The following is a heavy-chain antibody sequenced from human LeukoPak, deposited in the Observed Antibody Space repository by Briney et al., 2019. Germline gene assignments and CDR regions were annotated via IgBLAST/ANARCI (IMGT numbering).Heavy chain of an antibody. Sequence: GASVKVSCKASGYTFTSYAMHWVRQAPGQRLEWMGWINAGNGNTKYSQKFQGRVTITRDTSASTAYMELSSLRSEDTAVYYCAKPNIVVVPAARALVDWGQGTLVTVSS. D-gene: IGHD2-2*01. CDR1: GYTFTSYA. CDR3: AKPNIVVVPAARALVD. CDR2: INAGNGNT. J-gene: IGHJ4*02. V-gene: IGHV1-3*01.